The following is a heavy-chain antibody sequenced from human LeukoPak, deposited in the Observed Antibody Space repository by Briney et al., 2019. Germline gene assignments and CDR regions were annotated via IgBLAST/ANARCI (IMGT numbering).Heavy chain of an antibody. CDR1: GGSISSYY. V-gene: IGHV4-59*08. Sequence: SETLSLTCTVSGGSISSYYWSWIRQPPGKGLEWIGYIYYSGSTNYNPSLKSRVTISVDTSKNQFSLKLSSVTAADTAVYYCARLGAAVFNWFDPWGQGTLITVSS. CDR2: IYYSGST. CDR3: ARLGAAVFNWFDP. J-gene: IGHJ5*02. D-gene: IGHD6-13*01.